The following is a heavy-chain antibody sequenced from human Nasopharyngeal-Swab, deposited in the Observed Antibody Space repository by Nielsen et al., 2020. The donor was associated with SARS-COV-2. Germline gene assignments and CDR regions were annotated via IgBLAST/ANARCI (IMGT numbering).Heavy chain of an antibody. D-gene: IGHD2-8*01. Sequence: GESLKISCAASGFTFSVHWMTWVRQAPGKGLEWVATIKQDGSEKYYVNSVTGRFTISRDNAENSMDPQMNSLRVEDTAVYYCARNGRQVDYWGQGTLVSVSS. J-gene: IGHJ4*02. V-gene: IGHV3-7*01. CDR2: IKQDGSEK. CDR3: ARNGRQVDY. CDR1: GFTFSVHW.